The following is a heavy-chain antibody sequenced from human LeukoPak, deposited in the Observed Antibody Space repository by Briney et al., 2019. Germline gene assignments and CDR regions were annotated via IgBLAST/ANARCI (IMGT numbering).Heavy chain of an antibody. CDR1: GGSISIYY. CDR2: IYYSGGT. CDR3: ARGVPHCGGDCYTHYFFDY. J-gene: IGHJ4*02. V-gene: IGHV4-59*01. Sequence: SQTLSLTCTVSGGSISIYYWSWIRQPPGKGLGWIGYIYYSGGTNYNPSLKSRVTISVDTSKNQFSLKLSSVTAADTAVYYCARGVPHCGGDCYTHYFFDYWGQGTLVTVSS. D-gene: IGHD2-21*02.